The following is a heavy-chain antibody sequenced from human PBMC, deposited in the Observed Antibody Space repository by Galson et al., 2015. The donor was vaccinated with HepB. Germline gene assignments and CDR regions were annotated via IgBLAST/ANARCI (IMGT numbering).Heavy chain of an antibody. D-gene: IGHD2-21*01. CDR3: ATKYLAYCGGDCYHDDAFDI. V-gene: IGHV3-11*04. CDR2: ISSSGSTI. CDR1: GFTFSDYY. J-gene: IGHJ3*02. Sequence: SLRLSCAASGFTFSDYYMSWIRQAPGKGLEWVSYISSSGSTIYYADSVKGRFTISRDNAKNSLYLQMNSLRAEDTAVYYCATKYLAYCGGDCYHDDAFDIWGQGTMVTVSS.